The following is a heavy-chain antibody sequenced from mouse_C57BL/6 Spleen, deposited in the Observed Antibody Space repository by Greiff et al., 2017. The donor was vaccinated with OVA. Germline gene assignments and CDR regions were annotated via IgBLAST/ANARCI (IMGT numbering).Heavy chain of an antibody. V-gene: IGHV10-1*01. CDR2: IRRKSNNYAT. CDR3: VRQGDRDYAMDY. CDR1: GFSFNTYA. Sequence: EVMLVESGGGLVQPKGSLKLSCAASGFSFNTYAMTWVRQAPGKGLEWVARIRRKSNNYATYYADSVKDRFTISRDDSESMLYLQMNNLKTEDTAMYYCVRQGDRDYAMDYGGQGTSVTVSS. J-gene: IGHJ4*01. D-gene: IGHD2-13*01.